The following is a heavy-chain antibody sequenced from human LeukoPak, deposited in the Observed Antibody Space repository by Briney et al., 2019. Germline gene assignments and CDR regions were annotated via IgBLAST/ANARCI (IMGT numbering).Heavy chain of an antibody. CDR3: ARQPTSGWYLGWFDP. D-gene: IGHD6-19*01. CDR2: IYPGDSDT. Sequence: GESLKISCKGSGYSFTSYWIGWVRQMPGKGLEWMGIIYPGDSDTRYSPSCQGQVTISADKSISTAYLQWSSLKASDTAMYYCARQPTSGWYLGWFDPWGQGTLVTVSS. CDR1: GYSFTSYW. J-gene: IGHJ5*02. V-gene: IGHV5-51*01.